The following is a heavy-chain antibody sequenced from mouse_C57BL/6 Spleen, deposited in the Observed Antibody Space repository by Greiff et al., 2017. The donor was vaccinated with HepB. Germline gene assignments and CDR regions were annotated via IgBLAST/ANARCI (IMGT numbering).Heavy chain of an antibody. V-gene: IGHV1-62-2*01. CDR2: FYPGSGSI. D-gene: IGHD1-1*01. CDR3: ARHEDRYYYGSSYGGFAY. Sequence: VQLQQSGAELVKPGASVKLSCKASGYTFTEYTIHWVKQRSGQGLEWIGWFYPGSGSIKYNEKFKDKATLTADKSSSTVYMALSRLTSEDSAVYFCARHEDRYYYGSSYGGFAYWGQGTLVTVSA. J-gene: IGHJ3*01. CDR1: GYTFTEYT.